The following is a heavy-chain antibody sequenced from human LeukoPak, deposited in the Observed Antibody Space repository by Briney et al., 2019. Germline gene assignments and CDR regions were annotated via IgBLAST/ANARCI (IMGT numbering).Heavy chain of an antibody. CDR1: GFSFSNYG. CDR3: AIATGANWYFDL. V-gene: IGHV3-33*01. D-gene: IGHD1/OR15-1a*01. CDR2: IWYDGSNK. J-gene: IGHJ2*01. Sequence: TGGSLRLSCAASGFSFSNYGMHWVRQAPGKGLEWVAVIWYDGSNKYYAESVKGRFTISRDNSKNTLYLQMNSLRAEDTAVYYCAIATGANWYFDLWGRGTLVTVSS.